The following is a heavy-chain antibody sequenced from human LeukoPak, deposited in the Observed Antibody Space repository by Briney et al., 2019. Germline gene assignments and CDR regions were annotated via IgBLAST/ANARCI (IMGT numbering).Heavy chain of an antibody. J-gene: IGHJ6*04. CDR2: ISAYNGNT. Sequence: ASVKVSCKASGYTFTSYGISWVRQAPGQGLEWMGWISAYNGNTNYAQKLQGRVTMTTDTSTNTAYMELRSLRSDDTAVYYCARDERAGSGSYKYYYYGMDVWGKGTTVTVSS. D-gene: IGHD3-10*01. CDR3: ARDERAGSGSYKYYYYGMDV. V-gene: IGHV1-18*04. CDR1: GYTFTSYG.